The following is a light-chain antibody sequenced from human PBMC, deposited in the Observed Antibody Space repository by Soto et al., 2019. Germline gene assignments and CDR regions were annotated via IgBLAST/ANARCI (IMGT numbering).Light chain of an antibody. V-gene: IGKV4-1*01. CDR3: QQYYSPLWT. J-gene: IGKJ1*01. Sequence: DIVMTQSPDSLAVSLGERATINCKSSQSVLYSSNNKNYLAWYQQKPGQPPKLLIYWASTRESGVPDRFSGSGSGTDFPLTISSLQAEDVAVYYCQQYYSPLWTFGQGTKVEIK. CDR2: WAS. CDR1: QSVLYSSNNKNY.